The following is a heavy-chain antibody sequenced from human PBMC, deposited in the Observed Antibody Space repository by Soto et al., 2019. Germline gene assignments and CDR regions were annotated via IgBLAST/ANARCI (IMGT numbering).Heavy chain of an antibody. CDR3: AKAPYCSSSSFDP. CDR1: GFTFSNYA. J-gene: IGHJ5*02. D-gene: IGHD6-13*01. V-gene: IGHV3-23*01. CDR2: ISGSGGST. Sequence: PGGSLRLPCAASGFTFSNYAVSWVRQAPGKGLEWVADISGSGGSTYYADSVKGRFTISRDNSKNTLYLQMNSLRAEDTAVYYCAKAPYCSSSSFDPWGQGTLVTVSS.